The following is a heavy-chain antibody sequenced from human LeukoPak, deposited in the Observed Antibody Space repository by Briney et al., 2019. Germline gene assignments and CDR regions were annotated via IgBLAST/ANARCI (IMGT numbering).Heavy chain of an antibody. V-gene: IGHV4-38-2*02. D-gene: IGHD3-9*01. CDR2: IYHDGRT. CDR3: ARGRVNYDILTGYDYDAFDI. CDR1: GYSISSGYC. Sequence: PSETLSLTCTVSGYSISSGYCWGWIRQPPGKGLEWIGTIYHDGRTYFNPSLKSRVTISLDTSKNQFSLKLSSVTAADTAVYHCARGRVNYDILTGYDYDAFDIWGQGTMVTVSS. J-gene: IGHJ3*02.